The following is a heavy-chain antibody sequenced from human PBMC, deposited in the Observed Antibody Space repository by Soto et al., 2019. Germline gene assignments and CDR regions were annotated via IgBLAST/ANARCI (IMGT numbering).Heavy chain of an antibody. V-gene: IGHV5-51*01. J-gene: IGHJ6*02. CDR2: IYPGDFDT. CDR3: SRERIGGRLAAPDYYYGMDG. Sequence: GESLKISCKVSGYRFTNYWIAWVRQMPGKGLEWMGIIYPGDFDTRFSPSFQGQVTISADKSVSTAYLQWSSLKASDTAIYYCSRERIGGRLAAPDYYYGMDGCGPGTTVTVSS. CDR1: GYRFTNYW. D-gene: IGHD3-10*01.